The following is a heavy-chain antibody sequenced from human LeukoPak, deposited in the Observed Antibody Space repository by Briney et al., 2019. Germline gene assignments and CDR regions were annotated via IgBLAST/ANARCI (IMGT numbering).Heavy chain of an antibody. Sequence: ASVKVSCKASGYTFTDYYMHWVRQAPGQGLEWMGWINPNSGGTSSAQKFQAWVTITRDTSINTVYMDLTRLRSDDTAVYYCARRKDGGNSGAFDPWGQGTLVIVSS. CDR1: GYTFTDYY. V-gene: IGHV1-2*04. J-gene: IGHJ5*02. CDR2: INPNSGGT. D-gene: IGHD4-23*01. CDR3: ARRKDGGNSGAFDP.